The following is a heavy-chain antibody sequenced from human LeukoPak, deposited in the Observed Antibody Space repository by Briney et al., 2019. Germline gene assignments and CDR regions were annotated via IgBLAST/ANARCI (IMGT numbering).Heavy chain of an antibody. J-gene: IGHJ5*02. V-gene: IGHV1-69*05. CDR2: IIPIFGTA. Sequence: ASVKVSCKASGGTFSSYAISWVRQAPGQGLEWMGGIIPIFGTANYAQKFQGRVTITTDESTSTAYMELSSLRSEDTAVYYCAREGGVTGTTFRSESENWFDPWGQGTLVTVSS. CDR3: AREGGVTGTTFRSESENWFDP. CDR1: GGTFSSYA. D-gene: IGHD1-7*01.